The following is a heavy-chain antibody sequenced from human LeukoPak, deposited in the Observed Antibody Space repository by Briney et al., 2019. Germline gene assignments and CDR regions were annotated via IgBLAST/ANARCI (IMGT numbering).Heavy chain of an antibody. CDR1: GGSFSGYY. J-gene: IGHJ5*02. D-gene: IGHD6-6*01. CDR2: INHSGST. Sequence: SETLSLTCAVYGGSFSGYYWSWIRQPPGKGLEWIGEINHSGSTNYNPSLKSRVTISVDTSKNQFSLKLSSATAADTAVYYCARDHSSSSSGFDPWGQGTLVTVSS. V-gene: IGHV4-34*01. CDR3: ARDHSSSSSGFDP.